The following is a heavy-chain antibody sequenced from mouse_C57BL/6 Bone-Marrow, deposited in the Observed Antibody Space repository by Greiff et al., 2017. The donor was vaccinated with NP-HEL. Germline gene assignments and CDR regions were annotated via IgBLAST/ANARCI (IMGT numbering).Heavy chain of an antibody. CDR1: GYTFTDYY. J-gene: IGHJ1*03. V-gene: IGHV1-26*01. CDR2: INPNNGGT. D-gene: IGHD1-1*01. Sequence: EVQLQQPGPELVKPGASVKISCKASGYTFTDYYMNWVKQSPGKGLEWIGDINPNNGGTSYNEKFKGKATLTVDKSSSTAYMQLRSLPSEDSAVYYYARDYGSSYWYFDVWGKGTTVTVSS. CDR3: ARDYGSSYWYFDV.